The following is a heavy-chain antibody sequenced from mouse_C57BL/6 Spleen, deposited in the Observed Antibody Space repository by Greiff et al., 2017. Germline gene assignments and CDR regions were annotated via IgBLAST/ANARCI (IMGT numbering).Heavy chain of an antibody. D-gene: IGHD4-1*01. V-gene: IGHV5-17*01. J-gene: IGHJ4*01. CDR2: ISSGSSTI. Sequence: EVQLVESGGGLVKPGGSLKLSCAASGFTFSDYGMHWVRQAPEKGLEWVAYISSGSSTIYYADTVKGRFTISRDNAKNTLFLQMTSLRSEDTAMYYCATPGVLGAMDYWCQGTSVTVSS. CDR3: ATPGVLGAMDY. CDR1: GFTFSDYG.